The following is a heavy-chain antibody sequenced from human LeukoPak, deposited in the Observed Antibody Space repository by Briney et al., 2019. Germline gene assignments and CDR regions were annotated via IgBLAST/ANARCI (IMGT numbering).Heavy chain of an antibody. V-gene: IGHV3-7*01. Sequence: GGSLRLSCADSGFTFSSYWITWVRQAPGRGLEWVANIEGDGSQKNYVDSVRGRFTISRDNAKKSLYLQMNSLRAEDTAVYYCARDSGWFTFDYWGQGTLVTVSS. CDR3: ARDSGWFTFDY. CDR1: GFTFSSYW. J-gene: IGHJ4*02. D-gene: IGHD6-19*01. CDR2: IEGDGSQK.